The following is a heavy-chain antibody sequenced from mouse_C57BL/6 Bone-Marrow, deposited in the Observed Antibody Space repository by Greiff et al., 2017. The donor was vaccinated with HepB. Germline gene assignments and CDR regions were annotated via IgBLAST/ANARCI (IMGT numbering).Heavy chain of an antibody. CDR3: AREGLTTVVAKVDY. CDR1: GYTFTSYW. V-gene: IGHV1-72*01. J-gene: IGHJ2*01. Sequence: QVQLQQPGAELVKPGASVKLSCKASGYTFTSYWMHWVKQRPGRGLEWIGRIYPNSGGTKYNQKFKSKATLTVDKPSSTAYMQLSSLASEDSAVYYCAREGLTTVVAKVDYWGQGTTLTVSS. CDR2: IYPNSGGT. D-gene: IGHD1-1*01.